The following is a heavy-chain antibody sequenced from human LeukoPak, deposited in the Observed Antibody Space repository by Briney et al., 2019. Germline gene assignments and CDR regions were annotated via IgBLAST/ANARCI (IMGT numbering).Heavy chain of an antibody. CDR2: ILYDGSTY. J-gene: IGHJ5*02. Sequence: GGSLRLSCAASGFTFSTCSMHWVRQAPGKGLEWVAVILYDGSTYYYEDSVKGRFTISRDNSKNTLFLQMNSLRAEDTAVYYCARGSDRSSWYDWFDPWGQGTLVTVSS. D-gene: IGHD6-13*01. CDR1: GFTFSTCS. V-gene: IGHV3-30-3*01. CDR3: ARGSDRSSWYDWFDP.